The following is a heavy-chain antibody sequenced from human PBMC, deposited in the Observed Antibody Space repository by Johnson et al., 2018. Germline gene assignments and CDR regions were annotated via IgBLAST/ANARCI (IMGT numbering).Heavy chain of an antibody. J-gene: IGHJ1*01. CDR2: ISSSSYI. CDR1: GFTFSIYS. V-gene: IGHV3-21*01. CDR3: ARDAGTVVSGYFQH. D-gene: IGHD1-1*01. Sequence: EVQLVESGGGLVKPGGSLRLSCAASGFTFSIYSINWVRQAPGKGLEWVSSISSSSYIYYADSGKGRYTISRDKAKNSLALQMNSLRAEDTAVYYCARDAGTVVSGYFQHWGQGTLVTVSS.